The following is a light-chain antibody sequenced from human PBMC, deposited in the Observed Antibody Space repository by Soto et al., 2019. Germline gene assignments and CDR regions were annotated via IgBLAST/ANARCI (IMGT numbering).Light chain of an antibody. Sequence: DIQMTQSPSSLSASVGDRVTITCRASQSITNNLNWYQQKPGKAPKLLIYAASSLESGVPSSFSGSGSGTDFTLTISSLQPEDFATYYCQQTYSAPYSFGQGTKLEIK. J-gene: IGKJ2*01. CDR2: AAS. CDR3: QQTYSAPYS. CDR1: QSITNN. V-gene: IGKV1-39*01.